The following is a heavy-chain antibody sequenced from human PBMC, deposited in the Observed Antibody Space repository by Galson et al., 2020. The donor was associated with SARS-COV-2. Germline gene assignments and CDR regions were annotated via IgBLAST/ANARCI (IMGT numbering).Heavy chain of an antibody. V-gene: IGHV2-70*11. CDR1: GFSLTTSGMC. Sequence: ESGPTLVKPTQTLTLTCTFSGFSLTTSGMCVNWIRQPPGKALEWLARIDWDDDEYYSTSLKTRLPIPKDTSKNQVVLTMTSMDPGDTATYYCARIDSCGCRCNYWGQGTLVTVSS. CDR3: ARIDSCGCRCNY. J-gene: IGHJ4*02. CDR2: IDWDDDE. D-gene: IGHD6-19*01.